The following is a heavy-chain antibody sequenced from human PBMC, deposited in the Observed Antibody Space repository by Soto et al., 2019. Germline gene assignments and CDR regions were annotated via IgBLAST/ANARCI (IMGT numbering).Heavy chain of an antibody. CDR3: ARDRSGSN. J-gene: IGHJ4*02. D-gene: IGHD3-10*01. CDR1: GFTVSSNY. Sequence: EVQLVESGGGLVQPGGSLRLSCAASGFTVSSNYMSWVRQAPGKGLEWVSLIYSDGTTYYADSVKGRFTISRDNSKNTLYLQMNSLRAEHTAVYYCARDRSGSNWGQGTLVTVSS. CDR2: IYSDGTT. V-gene: IGHV3-66*01.